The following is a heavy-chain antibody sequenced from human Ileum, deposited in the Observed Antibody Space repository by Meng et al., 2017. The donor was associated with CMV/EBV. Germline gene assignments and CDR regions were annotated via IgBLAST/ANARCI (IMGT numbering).Heavy chain of an antibody. CDR1: GFTFSSYW. J-gene: IGHJ4*02. CDR2: IDEDGGEE. CDR3: AREKDYNNHRFDY. D-gene: IGHD4-11*01. V-gene: IGHV3-7*01. Sequence: GGSLRLSCAVSGFTFSSYWMSWVRQAPGKGLEWVANIDEDGGEEYYVDSVKGRFTISRDNAKSSLYLQMHSLRAEDTAVYYCAREKDYNNHRFDYWGQGTQVTVSS.